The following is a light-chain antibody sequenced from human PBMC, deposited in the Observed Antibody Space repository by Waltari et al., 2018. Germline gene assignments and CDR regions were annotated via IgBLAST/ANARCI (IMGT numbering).Light chain of an antibody. Sequence: QSVLTQPPSASGTPGQRAPISCSGGRSNLASNYVFWYQHLPEAAPKPLMYRNNQRPSGVPDRFSGAKSGSSATLAISGLRSEDEADYYCATWDDSLSGPVFGGGTKLTVL. CDR1: RSNLASNY. CDR3: ATWDDSLSGPV. CDR2: RNN. J-gene: IGLJ3*02. V-gene: IGLV1-47*01.